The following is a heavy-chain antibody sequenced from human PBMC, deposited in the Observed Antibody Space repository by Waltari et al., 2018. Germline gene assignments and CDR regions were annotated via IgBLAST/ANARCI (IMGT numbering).Heavy chain of an antibody. CDR3: ATDCTYSSSPSTWFDP. Sequence: QVQLVQSGAEVKKPGASVKVSCKVSGYTLTELSMHWVRQAPGKGLEWMGGFGREDGETSYAQKFQGRVTMTEDTSTDTAYMELSSLRSEDTAVYYCATDCTYSSSPSTWFDPWGQGTLVTVSS. CDR1: GYTLTELS. D-gene: IGHD6-6*01. J-gene: IGHJ5*02. CDR2: FGREDGET. V-gene: IGHV1-24*01.